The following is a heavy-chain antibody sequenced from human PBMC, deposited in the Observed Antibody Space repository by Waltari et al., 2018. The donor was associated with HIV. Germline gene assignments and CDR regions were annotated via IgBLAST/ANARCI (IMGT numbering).Heavy chain of an antibody. CDR3: AKDRGTGTTVYYYYGMDV. CDR1: GFTFDDYA. Sequence: EVQLVESGGGLVQPGRSLRLSCAASGFTFDDYAIPLTRQAPGKGLEWVSGISWNSGSKGYADSVKGRFTISRDNAKNSLYLQMNSLRAEDTALYYCAKDRGTGTTVYYYYGMDVWGQGTTVTVSS. D-gene: IGHD1-7*01. V-gene: IGHV3-9*01. CDR2: ISWNSGSK. J-gene: IGHJ6*02.